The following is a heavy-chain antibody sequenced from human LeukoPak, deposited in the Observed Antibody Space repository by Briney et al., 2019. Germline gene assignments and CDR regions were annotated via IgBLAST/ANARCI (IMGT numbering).Heavy chain of an antibody. J-gene: IGHJ3*02. CDR1: GGSFSGYY. D-gene: IGHD1-1*01. Sequence: SETLSLTCAVYGGSFSGYYWSWIRQPPGKGLEWIGEINHSGSTNYNPSLKSRVTISVDTSKNQFSLKLSSVTAADTAVYYCARLKTGTEGAFDIWGQGTMVTVSS. CDR2: INHSGST. CDR3: ARLKTGTEGAFDI. V-gene: IGHV4-34*01.